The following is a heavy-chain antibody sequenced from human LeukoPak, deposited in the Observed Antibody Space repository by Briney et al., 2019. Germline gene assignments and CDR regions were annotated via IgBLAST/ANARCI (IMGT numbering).Heavy chain of an antibody. V-gene: IGHV4-61*01. CDR3: ARGGIVEVPAAPSNWFDP. CDR2: IYYSGST. CDR1: GGSVSSGSYY. D-gene: IGHD2-2*01. J-gene: IGHJ5*02. Sequence: SETLSLTCTVSGGSVSSGSYYWSWIRQPPGKGLEWIGYIYYSGSTNYNPSLKSRVTISVDTSKNQFSLKLSSVTAADTAVYYCARGGIVEVPAAPSNWFDPWGQGTLVTVSS.